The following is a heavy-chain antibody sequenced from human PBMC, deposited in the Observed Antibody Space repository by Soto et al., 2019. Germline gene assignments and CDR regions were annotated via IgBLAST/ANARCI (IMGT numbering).Heavy chain of an antibody. CDR2: IYYSGST. Sequence: SEPLSLTCTVSGGSISSYYWSWIRQPPGKGLDWIGYIYYSGSTNYNPSLKSRVTISVDTSKNQFSLKLSSVTAADTAVYYCAREIAPPGYSSSWYGRAFDYWGQGTLVTVSS. CDR1: GGSISSYY. CDR3: AREIAPPGYSSSWYGRAFDY. V-gene: IGHV4-59*01. J-gene: IGHJ4*02. D-gene: IGHD6-13*01.